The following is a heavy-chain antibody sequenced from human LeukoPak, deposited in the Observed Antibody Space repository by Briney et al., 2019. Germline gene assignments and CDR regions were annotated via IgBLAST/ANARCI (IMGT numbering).Heavy chain of an antibody. D-gene: IGHD3-10*01. CDR3: ARDRYYGPGSSYYFDY. CDR2: IRYDGSNK. CDR1: GGTFSSYG. Sequence: PSRTLRLSCAASGGTFSSYGWHWIRQPPGKGLEWVGDIRYDGSNKYYPDFVKGRFTIARDNYKTTLYLKMHSLRAEDTAVYYCARDRYYGPGSSYYFDYWVEGTLV. V-gene: IGHV3-33*01. J-gene: IGHJ4*02.